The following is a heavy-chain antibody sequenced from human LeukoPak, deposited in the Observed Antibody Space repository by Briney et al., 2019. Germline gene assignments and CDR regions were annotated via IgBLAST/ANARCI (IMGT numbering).Heavy chain of an antibody. J-gene: IGHJ5*02. CDR2: ISYDGSNK. CDR3: ASGKYRYGDNWFDP. Sequence: GGSLRLSCAASGFTFSSYAMHWFRQAPGKGLEWVAVISYDGSNKYYADSVKGRFTISRDNSKNTLYMQMNSLRAEDTAVYFCASGKYRYGDNWFDPWGQGTLVTVSS. CDR1: GFTFSSYA. V-gene: IGHV3-30*04. D-gene: IGHD5-18*01.